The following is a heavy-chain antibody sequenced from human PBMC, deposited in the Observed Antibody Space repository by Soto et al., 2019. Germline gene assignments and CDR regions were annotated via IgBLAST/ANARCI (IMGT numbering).Heavy chain of an antibody. CDR2: TVANNGYT. Sequence: QVQLVQSGIEVKNPGASVKVSCKASGYAFTSFGISWVRQAPGQGLEWMGWTVANNGYTKYAQNLQGRVTLITDTSTSTAYMELRSLMYDDTAVYYCARCSGGTCYAPYAFDIWGQGTMVTVSS. CDR1: GYAFTSFG. D-gene: IGHD2-15*01. J-gene: IGHJ3*02. V-gene: IGHV1-18*01. CDR3: ARCSGGTCYAPYAFDI.